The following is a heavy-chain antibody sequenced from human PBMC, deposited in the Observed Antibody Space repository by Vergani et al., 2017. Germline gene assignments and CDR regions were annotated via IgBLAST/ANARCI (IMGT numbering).Heavy chain of an antibody. J-gene: IGHJ3*02. CDR2: ISGSGGST. CDR1: GFTFSSYA. D-gene: IGHD6-13*01. CDR3: AKDSMKDSSSWYSYTSGAFDI. Sequence: EVQLLESGGGLVQPGGSLRLSCAASGFTFSSYAMSWVRQAPWKGLEWVSAISGSGGSTYYADSVKGRFTISRDNSKNTLYLQMNSLRAEDTAVYYCAKDSMKDSSSWYSYTSGAFDIWGQGTMVTVSS. V-gene: IGHV3-23*01.